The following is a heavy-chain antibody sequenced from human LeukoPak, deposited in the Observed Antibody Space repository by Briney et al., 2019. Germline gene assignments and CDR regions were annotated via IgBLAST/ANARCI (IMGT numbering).Heavy chain of an antibody. CDR1: GFTFSSYA. CDR2: ISGSGGST. CDR3: AKVGYYYDSSGYLDY. V-gene: IGHV3-23*01. J-gene: IGHJ4*02. D-gene: IGHD3-22*01. Sequence: GGSLRLSCAASGFTFSSYAMSWVRQASGKGLEWVSAISGSGGSTYYADSVKGRFTISRDNSKNTLYLQMNSLRAEDTAVYYCAKVGYYYDSSGYLDYWGQGTLVTVSS.